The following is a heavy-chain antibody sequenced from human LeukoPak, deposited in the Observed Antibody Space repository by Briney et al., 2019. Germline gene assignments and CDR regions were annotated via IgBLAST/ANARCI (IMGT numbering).Heavy chain of an antibody. V-gene: IGHV1-8*01. CDR2: MNPNSGNA. D-gene: IGHD6-19*01. Sequence: ASVKVSCKASGYTFTSYDINWVRQATGQGLVWMGWMNPNSGNAGYAQKFQGRVTMTRNTSISTAYMELSSLRSEDTAVYYCARGRIFQWLVVYFDYWGQGTLVTVSS. CDR1: GYTFTSYD. CDR3: ARGRIFQWLVVYFDY. J-gene: IGHJ4*02.